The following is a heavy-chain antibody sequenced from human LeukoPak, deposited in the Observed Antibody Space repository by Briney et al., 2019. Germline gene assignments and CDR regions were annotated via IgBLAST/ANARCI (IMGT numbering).Heavy chain of an antibody. CDR1: GFTISSYE. D-gene: IGHD6-19*01. CDR2: IYSGGST. V-gene: IGHV3-66*01. CDR3: ARDRGSGWYNAYYYYMDV. Sequence: TGGSLRLSCAASGFTISSYEMNWVRQAPGKGLEWVSIIYSGGSTYYADSVKGRFTISTDISKNTLYLHMNSLRAEDTAVYYCARDRGSGWYNAYYYYMDVWGKGTTVTISS. J-gene: IGHJ6*03.